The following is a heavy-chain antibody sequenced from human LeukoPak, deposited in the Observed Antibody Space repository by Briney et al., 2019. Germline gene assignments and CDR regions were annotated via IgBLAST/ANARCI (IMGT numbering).Heavy chain of an antibody. Sequence: GASVKVSCKASGYTFTSYGISWVRQAPGQGLEWMGWISAYNGNTNYAQKLQGRVTMATDTSTSTAYMELRSLRSDDTAVYYCARANKQWLVFSLDYWGQGTLVTVSS. CDR3: ARANKQWLVFSLDY. CDR1: GYTFTSYG. CDR2: ISAYNGNT. J-gene: IGHJ4*02. D-gene: IGHD6-19*01. V-gene: IGHV1-18*01.